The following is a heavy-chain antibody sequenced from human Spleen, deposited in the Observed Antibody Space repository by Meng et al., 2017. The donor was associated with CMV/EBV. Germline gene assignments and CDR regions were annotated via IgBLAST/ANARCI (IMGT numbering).Heavy chain of an antibody. D-gene: IGHD2-8*02. Sequence: HWARQAPGQGLEGMRVSNPSGGGTTYPQKFQGRVTMTRDTSTSTVDMELSSLRSDDTAVYYCARDEYVIARPRARYGVVNYFYGMDVWGQGTTVTVSS. J-gene: IGHJ6*02. CDR3: ARDEYVIARPRARYGVVNYFYGMDV. CDR2: SNPSGGGT. V-gene: IGHV1-46*01.